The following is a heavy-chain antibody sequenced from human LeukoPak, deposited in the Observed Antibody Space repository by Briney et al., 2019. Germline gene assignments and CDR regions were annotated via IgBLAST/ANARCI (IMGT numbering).Heavy chain of an antibody. CDR3: ARDSTVFDY. CDR1: GFTFSWDW. J-gene: IGHJ4*02. D-gene: IGHD2/OR15-2a*01. Sequence: GGSLRLSCAASGFTFSWDWMHWVRQVPGKGLVWVSRIDTDGSGTTYADSVKGRFTISRDNAKNTLYLQMNSLRAEDTAVYYCARDSTVFDYWGQGTLVTVSS. CDR2: IDTDGSGT. V-gene: IGHV3-74*01.